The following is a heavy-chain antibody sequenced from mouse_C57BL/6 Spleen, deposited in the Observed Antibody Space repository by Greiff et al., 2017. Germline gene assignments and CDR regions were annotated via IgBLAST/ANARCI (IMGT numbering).Heavy chain of an antibody. CDR2: IYPRSGNT. CDR3: ARSGYYGSSYDFDY. CDR1: GYTFTSYG. V-gene: IGHV1-81*01. D-gene: IGHD1-1*01. Sequence: QVQLQQSGAELARPGASVKLSCKASGYTFTSYGISWVKQRTGQGLEWIGEIYPRSGNTYYNEKFKGKATLTADKSSSTAYMELRSLTSEDSAVYFCARSGYYGSSYDFDYWGQGTTLTVSS. J-gene: IGHJ2*01.